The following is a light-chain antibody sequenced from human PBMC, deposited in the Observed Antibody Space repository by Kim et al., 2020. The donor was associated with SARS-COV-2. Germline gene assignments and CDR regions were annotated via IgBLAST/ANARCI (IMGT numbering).Light chain of an antibody. CDR1: QYISNY. CDR2: AIS. Sequence: IQMTQSPSSLSASVGDRVTITCRASQYISNYLNWYQQRPGKSPKVLIYAISILQSGVPPRFSGSGSGTDFTLTISSLQPEDMAIYYSQQSYSKPPEYTFGEGTKLEI. J-gene: IGKJ2*01. V-gene: IGKV1-39*01. CDR3: QQSYSKPPEYT.